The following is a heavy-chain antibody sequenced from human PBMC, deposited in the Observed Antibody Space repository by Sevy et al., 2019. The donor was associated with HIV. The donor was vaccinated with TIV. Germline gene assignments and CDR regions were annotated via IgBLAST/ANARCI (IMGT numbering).Heavy chain of an antibody. V-gene: IGHV3-21*04. Sequence: GGSLRLSCAASGFTFRTYSMNWVRQAPGKGLEWLSSISDDGRYIYYSDSVKGRFTISRANAKNLLFLQMNNLRVEDTAIYYCARDFTSFGVVSGIDYWGQGNLVTVSS. J-gene: IGHJ4*02. D-gene: IGHD3-3*01. CDR3: ARDFTSFGVVSGIDY. CDR2: ISDDGRYI. CDR1: GFTFRTYS.